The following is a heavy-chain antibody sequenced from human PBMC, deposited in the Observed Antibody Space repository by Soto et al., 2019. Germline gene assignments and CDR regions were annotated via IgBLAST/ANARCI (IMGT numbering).Heavy chain of an antibody. V-gene: IGHV3-48*02. Sequence: VGSLRLSCAASGFTFSTYSMNWVRQAPGKGLEWVSYISSSSSTIYYAGSVKGRFTISRDNAKNSLYLQMNSLRDEDTAVYYCARDLLYYGSGSLFNRRAYYYYGMDVWGQGTTVTVSS. CDR3: ARDLLYYGSGSLFNRRAYYYYGMDV. CDR1: GFTFSTYS. CDR2: ISSSSSTI. J-gene: IGHJ6*02. D-gene: IGHD3-10*01.